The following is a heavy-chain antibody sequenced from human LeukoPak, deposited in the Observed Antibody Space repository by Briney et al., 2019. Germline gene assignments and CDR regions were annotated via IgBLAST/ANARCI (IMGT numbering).Heavy chain of an antibody. CDR3: ARDPARGSRPREDV. J-gene: IGHJ6*04. D-gene: IGHD3-10*01. V-gene: IGHV4-30-2*01. Sequence: PSETLSLTCTVSGGSISSGGYYWSWIRQPPGKGLEWIGYIYHSGSTYYNPSLKSRVTISVDRSKNQFSLKLSSVTAADTAVYYCARDPARGSRPREDVWGKGTTVTVSS. CDR1: GGSISSGGYY. CDR2: IYHSGST.